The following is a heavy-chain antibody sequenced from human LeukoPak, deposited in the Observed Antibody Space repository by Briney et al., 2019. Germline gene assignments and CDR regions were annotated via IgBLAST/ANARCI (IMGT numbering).Heavy chain of an antibody. J-gene: IGHJ4*02. D-gene: IGHD1-26*01. Sequence: GGSLRLSCAASGFTFSSYSMNWIRQAPGKGLEWVSYISSSGRTIHYADSVKGRFTISRDNAKNSLYLQMNSLRAEDTAVYYCASAIVGTTTDYWGQGTLVTVSS. CDR3: ASAIVGTTTDY. CDR2: ISSSGRTI. V-gene: IGHV3-48*04. CDR1: GFTFSSYS.